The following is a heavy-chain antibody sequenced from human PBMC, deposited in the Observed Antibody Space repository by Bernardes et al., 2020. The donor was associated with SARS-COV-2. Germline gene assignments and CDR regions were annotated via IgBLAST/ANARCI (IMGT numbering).Heavy chain of an antibody. V-gene: IGHV3-30*18. J-gene: IGHJ4*02. D-gene: IGHD2-2*01. Sequence: GGSLRLSCAASGFSFSSYGMHWVRQAPGKGLEWVAVISYDGSNEYYGDSVRGRFTISRDNSKNTVYLQMNSVRPDDTAVYYCAKDPVSAGLLNQPTFDYWGQGTLVTVSS. CDR3: AKDPVSAGLLNQPTFDY. CDR2: ISYDGSNE. CDR1: GFSFSSYG.